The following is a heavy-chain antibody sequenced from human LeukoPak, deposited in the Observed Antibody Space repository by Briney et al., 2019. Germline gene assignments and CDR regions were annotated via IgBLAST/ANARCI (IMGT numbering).Heavy chain of an antibody. D-gene: IGHD2-15*01. J-gene: IGHJ6*03. CDR2: IYNSGIT. CDR1: GAAITDYY. Sequence: SETLSLTCTVSGAAITDYYWSWIRQAPGKGLEFIGYIYNSGITNYNPSLTSRVTMSVDTSKNQFSLKLKSMTAADTAVYYCAKGGGSSFRGDYYYYYMDVWGKGTTVTVSS. V-gene: IGHV4-59*01. CDR3: AKGGGSSFRGDYYYYYMDV.